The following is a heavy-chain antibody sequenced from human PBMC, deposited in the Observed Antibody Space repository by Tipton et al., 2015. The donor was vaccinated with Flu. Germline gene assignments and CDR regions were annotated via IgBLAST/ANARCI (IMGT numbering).Heavy chain of an antibody. CDR1: GYSLSSTYY. CDR2: ISYSGSP. D-gene: IGHD6-19*01. V-gene: IGHV4-38-2*01. J-gene: IGHJ4*02. Sequence: TLSLTCAVSGYSLSSTYYWGWIRQSPGKGLEWIGSISYSGSPYYNPTLKSRVTISVDTSKDQLSLKLTSVTAADTAVYYCVALGGGVAGTAYYWGQGTLVNASS. CDR3: VALGGGVAGTAYY.